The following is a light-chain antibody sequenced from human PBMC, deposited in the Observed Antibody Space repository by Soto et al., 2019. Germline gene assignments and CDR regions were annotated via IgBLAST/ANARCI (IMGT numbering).Light chain of an antibody. Sequence: EIVLTQSPGTLSLSPGERATLSCRASQSVSSSYLAWYQQKPGQAPRLLIYGASSRATGIPDRFSGSGSGTDFTLTISRLEPEDCAVYYCQQYGISTRTFGQGTKVEIK. CDR1: QSVSSSY. J-gene: IGKJ1*01. V-gene: IGKV3-20*01. CDR2: GAS. CDR3: QQYGISTRT.